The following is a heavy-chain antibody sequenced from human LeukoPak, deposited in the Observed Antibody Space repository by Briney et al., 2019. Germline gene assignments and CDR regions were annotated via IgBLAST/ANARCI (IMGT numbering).Heavy chain of an antibody. CDR3: AKSRRGYTYGKFDY. CDR1: GFTFSTYA. V-gene: IGHV3-23*01. J-gene: IGHJ4*02. CDR2: ISDSDGST. D-gene: IGHD5-18*01. Sequence: GGSLRLSCAASGFTFSTYAMSWVRQAPGKGLEWVSGISDSDGSTFADSVKGRFTISRDNSENTLFLQLYSLRAEDTAVYYCAKSRRGYTYGKFDYCGQGSLVIVSS.